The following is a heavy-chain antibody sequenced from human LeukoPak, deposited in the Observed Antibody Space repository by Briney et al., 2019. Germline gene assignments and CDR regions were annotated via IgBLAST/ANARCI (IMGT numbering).Heavy chain of an antibody. D-gene: IGHD6-13*01. CDR1: GYSFTSYW. V-gene: IGHV5-10-1*01. CDR3: ARRYRNSWYAADY. CDR2: IDPSDSYT. Sequence: GESLKISCKGSGYSFTSYWISWVRQMPGKGLEWMGRIDPSDSYTNYSPSFQGHVTISADKSISTAYLQWSSLKASDTAMYYCARRYRNSWYAADYWGQGTLVTVSS. J-gene: IGHJ4*02.